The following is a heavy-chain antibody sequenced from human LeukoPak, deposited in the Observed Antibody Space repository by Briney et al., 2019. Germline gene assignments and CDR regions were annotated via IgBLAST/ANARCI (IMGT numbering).Heavy chain of an antibody. CDR1: GFTFSSYT. CDR3: ARDRYCGGDCYSNAFDI. J-gene: IGHJ3*02. Sequence: GGSLRLSCAASGFTFSSYTMNWVRQAPGKGLEWVSYISSSSTTIYYADSLKGRFTISRDNGKNSLYLQMNSLRDEDTAVYYCARDRYCGGDCYSNAFDIWGQGTMVTVSS. CDR2: ISSSSTTI. V-gene: IGHV3-48*02. D-gene: IGHD2-21*02.